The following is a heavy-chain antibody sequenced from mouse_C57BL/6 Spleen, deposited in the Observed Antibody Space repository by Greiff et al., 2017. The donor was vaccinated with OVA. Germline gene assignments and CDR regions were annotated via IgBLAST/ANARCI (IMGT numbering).Heavy chain of an antibody. V-gene: IGHV1-59*01. CDR3: ARSRLRGGYFDV. CDR2: IDPSDSYT. J-gene: IGHJ1*03. CDR1: GYTFTSYW. Sequence: VQLQQPGAELVRPGTSVKLSCKASGYTFTSYWMHWVKRRPGQGLEWIGVIDPSDSYTNYNQKFKGKATLTVDTSSSTAYMQLSSLTSEDSAVYYCARSRLRGGYFDVWGTGTTVTVAS. D-gene: IGHD2-12*01.